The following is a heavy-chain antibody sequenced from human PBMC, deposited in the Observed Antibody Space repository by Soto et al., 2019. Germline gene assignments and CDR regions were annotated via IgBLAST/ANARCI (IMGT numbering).Heavy chain of an antibody. D-gene: IGHD3-16*01. V-gene: IGHV3-33*01. Sequence: QVQLVESGGGVVQPGRSLRLSCAASGFTFSSYGMHWVRQAPGKGLEWVAVIWYDGSNKYYADSVKGRFTISRDNSKNTLYLQMNSLRAEDTAVYYCARGGYDYIWGSYGLRWFDPWGQGTLVTVSS. CDR1: GFTFSSYG. CDR3: ARGGYDYIWGSYGLRWFDP. CDR2: IWYDGSNK. J-gene: IGHJ5*02.